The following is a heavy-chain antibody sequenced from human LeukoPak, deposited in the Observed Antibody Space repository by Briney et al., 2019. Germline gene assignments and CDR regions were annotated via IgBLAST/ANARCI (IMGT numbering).Heavy chain of an antibody. Sequence: AGGSLRLSCAASGFTFSSYSMNWVRQAPGKGLEWVSSISSSSSYIYYADSVKGRLTISRDNAKNSLYLQMNSLRAEDTAVYYCARDLGELGFDYWGQGTLVTVSS. V-gene: IGHV3-21*01. CDR3: ARDLGELGFDY. CDR2: ISSSSSYI. CDR1: GFTFSSYS. J-gene: IGHJ4*02. D-gene: IGHD2-21*01.